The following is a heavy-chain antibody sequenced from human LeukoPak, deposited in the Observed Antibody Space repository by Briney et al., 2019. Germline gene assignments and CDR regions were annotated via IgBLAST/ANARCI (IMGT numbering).Heavy chain of an antibody. CDR2: IHYSGST. D-gene: IGHD3-22*01. V-gene: IGHV4-59*01. CDR3: ARTADGSGYYGIGY. CDR1: GGSISGYY. J-gene: IGHJ4*02. Sequence: PSETLSLTCTVSGGSISGYYWSWIRQPPGKGLEYIGYIHYSGSTNYNPSLKSRVTISLDTSKNLFSLKLNSVAAADTAVYYCARTADGSGYYGIGYWGQGTLVTVSS.